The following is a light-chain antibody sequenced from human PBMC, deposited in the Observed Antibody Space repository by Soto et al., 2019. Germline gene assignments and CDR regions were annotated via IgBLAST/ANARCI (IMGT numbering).Light chain of an antibody. Sequence: EFVLTQSPATLALSPGERATLSCRASQSVRTSLAWHQNKPGQAPRLVIYDASLRANGVPARFGGSGSGKDFTLTINSLEPEAFAVYYCPQRNVWPPIPFGQGTRPEI. J-gene: IGKJ5*01. CDR1: QSVRTS. CDR2: DAS. CDR3: PQRNVWPPIP. V-gene: IGKV3-11*01.